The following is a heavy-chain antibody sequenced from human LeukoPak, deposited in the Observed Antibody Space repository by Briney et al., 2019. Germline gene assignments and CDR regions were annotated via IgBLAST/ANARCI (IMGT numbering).Heavy chain of an antibody. CDR2: ISSSGSTI. CDR3: ARETGCRSTRCHYYFDY. D-gene: IGHD2-2*01. J-gene: IGHJ4*02. CDR1: GFTFSSYE. V-gene: IGHV3-48*03. Sequence: PGGSLRLSCAASGFTFSSYEMNWVRRAPGKGLEWVSYISSSGSTIYYADSVKGRFTISRDNAKNSLYLQMNSLRAEDTAVYYCARETGCRSTRCHYYFDYWGQGTLVTVSS.